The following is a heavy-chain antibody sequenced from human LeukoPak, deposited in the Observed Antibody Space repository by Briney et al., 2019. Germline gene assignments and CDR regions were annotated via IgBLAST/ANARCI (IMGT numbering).Heavy chain of an antibody. Sequence: PGGSLRLSCAASGFTFSNYAMTWVRQAPGKGLEWVSVISGSGVNTDYADSVKGRFTISRDNSKNALYLQMNSLRAEDTAVYYCAKAISNSPYYGMDVWGQGTTVTVSS. CDR3: AKAISNSPYYGMDV. D-gene: IGHD3-3*01. CDR1: GFTFSNYA. J-gene: IGHJ6*02. CDR2: ISGSGVNT. V-gene: IGHV3-23*01.